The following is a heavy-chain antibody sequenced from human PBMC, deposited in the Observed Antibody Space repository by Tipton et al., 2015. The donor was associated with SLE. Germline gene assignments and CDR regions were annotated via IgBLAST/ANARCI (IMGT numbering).Heavy chain of an antibody. CDR1: GGSITSRY. Sequence: TLSLTCTVSGGSITSRYWSWIRQPQGKGLEWIAYISYSGSTNYNPSLKSRVTISVDMSKNQFSLKLSSATAADTAVYYCARDQVGVGDFDYWGQGTLVTVFS. D-gene: IGHD3-16*01. CDR3: ARDQVGVGDFDY. CDR2: ISYSGST. V-gene: IGHV4-59*11. J-gene: IGHJ4*02.